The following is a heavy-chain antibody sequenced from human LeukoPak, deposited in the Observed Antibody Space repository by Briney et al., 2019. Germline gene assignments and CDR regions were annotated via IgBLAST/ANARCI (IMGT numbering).Heavy chain of an antibody. Sequence: SETLALTCTVSGGSISSGSYYWSWIRQPAGKGLEWIGYIYYSGSTNYNPSLKSRVTISVDTSKNQFSLKLSSVTAADTAVYYYARVVGRSGYYTEYYFDYWGQGTLVTVSS. D-gene: IGHD3-3*01. CDR2: IYYSGST. J-gene: IGHJ4*02. CDR3: ARVVGRSGYYTEYYFDY. CDR1: GGSISSGSYY. V-gene: IGHV4-61*10.